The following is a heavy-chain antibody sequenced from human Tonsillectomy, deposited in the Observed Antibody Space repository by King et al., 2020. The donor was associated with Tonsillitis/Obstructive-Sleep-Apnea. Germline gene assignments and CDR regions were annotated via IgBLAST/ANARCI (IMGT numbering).Heavy chain of an antibody. D-gene: IGHD2-15*01. CDR2: IYCSGTT. CDR3: ARDMGAAPHFDY. Sequence: LPLQESGPGLVKPSETLSLTCTVSGGSVTNSDYYWGWIRQPPGKGLEWIGNIYCSGTTYYNPSLKSRVTISVDTSKNQFSLRLSSVTAADTAVYYCARDMGAAPHFDYWGQGALVTVSS. V-gene: IGHV4-39*02. CDR1: GGSVTNSDYY. J-gene: IGHJ4*02.